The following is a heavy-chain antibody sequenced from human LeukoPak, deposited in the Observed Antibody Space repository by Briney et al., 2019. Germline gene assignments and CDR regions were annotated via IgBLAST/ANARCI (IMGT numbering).Heavy chain of an antibody. J-gene: IGHJ4*02. CDR2: IRYDGTNK. D-gene: IGHD5-24*01. Sequence: GGSLRLSCAASGFIFSSYGMHWVRQAPGKGLEWVAYIRYDGTNKYYADSVKGRFTISRDNSKNTLYLQMNSLRAEDTAVYYCAKEPHPVEMATITDYWGQGTLVTVSS. V-gene: IGHV3-30*02. CDR1: GFIFSSYG. CDR3: AKEPHPVEMATITDY.